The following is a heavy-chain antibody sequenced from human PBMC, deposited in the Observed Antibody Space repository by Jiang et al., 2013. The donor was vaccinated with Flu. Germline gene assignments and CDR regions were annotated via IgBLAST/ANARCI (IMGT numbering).Heavy chain of an antibody. D-gene: IGHD4-11*01. CDR1: GFTFSSYS. J-gene: IGHJ4*02. CDR2: ISISSNYI. Sequence: PGGSLRLSCAASGFTFSSYSMSWVRQAPGKGLEWVSSISISSNYIYYADSVKGRFTVSRDNAENSLYLQVNSLRAEDTAVYYCARSNPFDYWGQGTLVTVSS. V-gene: IGHV3-21*01. CDR3: ARSNPFDY.